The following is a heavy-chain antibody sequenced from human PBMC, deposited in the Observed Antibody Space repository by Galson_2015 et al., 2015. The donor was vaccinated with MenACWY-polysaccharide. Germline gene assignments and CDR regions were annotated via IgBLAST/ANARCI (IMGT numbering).Heavy chain of an antibody. Sequence: SLRLSCAASGFNFSIYVMTWVRQAPGKGLGWVAVIQYDGGNKVYADSVKGRFTISRDNSKNTLYLEMNSLRAEDTAVYYCAREGSRIVFHAFDTWGQGTMVSVSS. V-gene: IGHV3-33*08. CDR2: IQYDGGNK. CDR1: GFNFSIYV. CDR3: AREGSRIVFHAFDT. D-gene: IGHD3-16*02. J-gene: IGHJ3*02.